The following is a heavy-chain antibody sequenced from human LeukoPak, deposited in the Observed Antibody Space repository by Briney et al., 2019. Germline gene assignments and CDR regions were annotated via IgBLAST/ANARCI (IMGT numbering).Heavy chain of an antibody. CDR3: ATDGSGSYYYYGMDV. J-gene: IGHJ6*02. CDR2: ISAGNGNT. CDR1: GYTFTSYG. Sequence: ASVKVSCKASGYTFTSYGISWVRQAPGQGLEWMGWISAGNGNTKYSQKFQGRVTITRDTSASTAYMELSSLRSEDTAVYYCATDGSGSYYYYGMDVWGQGTTVTVSS. V-gene: IGHV1-18*01. D-gene: IGHD3-10*01.